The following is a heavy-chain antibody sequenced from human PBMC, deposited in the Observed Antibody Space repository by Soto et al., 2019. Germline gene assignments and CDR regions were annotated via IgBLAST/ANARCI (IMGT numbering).Heavy chain of an antibody. CDR1: GDTFTEYY. Sequence: GASVKVSCKASGDTFTEYYIHWVRQAPGQGLEWMGTVNPSGGHTTYAQHFLGRVTMTRDTATSTLYMELTSLTSEDTAVYYCAKDLALTRCISTTCYEYYYFGMDVWGQGTTVTVSS. CDR2: VNPSGGHT. D-gene: IGHD2-2*01. V-gene: IGHV1-46*01. CDR3: AKDLALTRCISTTCYEYYYFGMDV. J-gene: IGHJ6*02.